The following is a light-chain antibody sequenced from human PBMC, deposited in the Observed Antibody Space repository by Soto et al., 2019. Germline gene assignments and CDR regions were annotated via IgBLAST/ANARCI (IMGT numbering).Light chain of an antibody. V-gene: IGKV1-5*03. Sequence: DIQMTQSPSTLSASVGDRVTITCRASQSISSWLAWYQQKPGKAPKLLIYNASSLESGVPSRFSGSGSGTESTLTISRLQPDDFATYYYQQYNSYPWTFGPGTKVEIK. J-gene: IGKJ1*01. CDR3: QQYNSYPWT. CDR2: NAS. CDR1: QSISSW.